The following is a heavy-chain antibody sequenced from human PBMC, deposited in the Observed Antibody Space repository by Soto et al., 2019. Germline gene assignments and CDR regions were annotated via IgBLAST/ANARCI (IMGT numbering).Heavy chain of an antibody. Sequence: GGSLRLSCAASGFTFSSYGMHWVRQAPGKGLEWVAVIWYDGSNKYYADSVKGRFTISRDNSKNTLYLQMNSLRAEDTAVYYCARSKGSGYLVDYWGQGTLVTVSS. V-gene: IGHV3-33*01. J-gene: IGHJ4*02. CDR2: IWYDGSNK. CDR3: ARSKGSGYLVDY. CDR1: GFTFSSYG. D-gene: IGHD3-22*01.